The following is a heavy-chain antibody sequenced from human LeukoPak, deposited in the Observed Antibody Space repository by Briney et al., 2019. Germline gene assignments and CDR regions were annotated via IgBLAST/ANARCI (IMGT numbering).Heavy chain of an antibody. J-gene: IGHJ4*02. D-gene: IGHD1-26*01. CDR3: ARVYSGSYSGYFDY. CDR1: GFTFSSYW. CDR2: IKQDGSEK. Sequence: GGSLRLSCAASGFTFSSYWMSWVRQAPGKGLEWVANIKQDGSEKYYVDSVKGRFTISRDNAKNSLYLQMNSLTAEDTAVYYCARVYSGSYSGYFDYWGQGTLVTVSS. V-gene: IGHV3-7*01.